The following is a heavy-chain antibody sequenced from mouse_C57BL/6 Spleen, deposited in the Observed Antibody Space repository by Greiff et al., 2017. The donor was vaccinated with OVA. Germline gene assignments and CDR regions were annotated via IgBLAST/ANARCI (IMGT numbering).Heavy chain of an antibody. CDR1: GFSLTSYG. CDR2: IWSGGST. Sequence: VQLVESGPGLVQPSQSLSITCTVSGFSLTSYGVHWVRQSPGKGLEWLGVIWSGGSTDYNAAFISRLSISKDNSKSQVFFKMNSLQADDTAIYYCASDYGYFDVWGTGTTVTVSS. CDR3: ASDYGYFDV. J-gene: IGHJ1*03. D-gene: IGHD2-4*01. V-gene: IGHV2-2*01.